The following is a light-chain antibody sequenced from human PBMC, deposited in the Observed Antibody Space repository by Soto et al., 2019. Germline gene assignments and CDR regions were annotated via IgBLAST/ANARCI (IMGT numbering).Light chain of an antibody. J-gene: IGKJ3*01. CDR1: QDISSR. Sequence: DIQMTQSPSAVSASVGDRVTITCRASQDISSRLAWYQQKAGKAPKLLISDASRLQSGVPSRFSGSESGTDFSLTISSLQPEDFATYYCHQAHSFPFTFGPGTKVEIK. CDR2: DAS. CDR3: HQAHSFPFT. V-gene: IGKV1-12*01.